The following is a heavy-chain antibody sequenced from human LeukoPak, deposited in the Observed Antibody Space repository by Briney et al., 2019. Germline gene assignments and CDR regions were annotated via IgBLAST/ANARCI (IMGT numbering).Heavy chain of an antibody. V-gene: IGHV3-33*01. Sequence: PGGSLRLSCAASGFTFSSYGMHWVRQAPGKGLEWVAVIWYDGSNKYYADSVKGRFTISRDNSKNTLYLQMNSLRAEDTAVYYCARGAIYCSGGSCLGYYYYGMDVWGQGTTVTVSS. CDR3: ARGAIYCSGGSCLGYYYYGMDV. CDR1: GFTFSSYG. J-gene: IGHJ6*02. CDR2: IWYDGSNK. D-gene: IGHD2-15*01.